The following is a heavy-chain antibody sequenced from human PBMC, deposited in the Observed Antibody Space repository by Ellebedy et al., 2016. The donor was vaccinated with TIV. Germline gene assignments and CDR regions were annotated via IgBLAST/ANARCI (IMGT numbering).Heavy chain of an antibody. Sequence: GESLKISCAASGFTFSSYTINWVRQTPGKGLEWVSSIRSSGSYLYYADSVKGRFTISRDNAKNSLYLQMNSLRVDDTAVYYCATSRARVYWGQGTLVTVSS. V-gene: IGHV3-21*01. CDR1: GFTFSSYT. J-gene: IGHJ4*02. CDR3: ATSRARVY. CDR2: IRSSGSYL.